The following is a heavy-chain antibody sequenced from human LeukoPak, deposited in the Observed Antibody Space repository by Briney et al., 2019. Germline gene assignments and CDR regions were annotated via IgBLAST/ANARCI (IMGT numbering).Heavy chain of an antibody. V-gene: IGHV3-33*05. D-gene: IGHD6-13*01. J-gene: IGHJ4*02. Sequence: PGRSLRLSCAASGFTFRSYDMHWVRQAPGKGLEWVAVISYEGSNKHYADSVKGRFTISRDNAKSSLYLQMNSLRVDDTAVYYCARALPSSWYFFDYWGQGALVTVSS. CDR2: ISYEGSNK. CDR3: ARALPSSWYFFDY. CDR1: GFTFRSYD.